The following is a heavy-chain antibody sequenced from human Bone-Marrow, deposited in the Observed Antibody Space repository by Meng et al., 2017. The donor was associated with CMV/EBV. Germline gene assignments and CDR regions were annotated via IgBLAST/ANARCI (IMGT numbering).Heavy chain of an antibody. CDR2: ISGSGGST. J-gene: IGHJ6*02. CDR1: GFTFSSYA. D-gene: IGHD6-6*01. CDR3: AKDLILDKYSSSRYGMDV. V-gene: IGHV3-23*01. Sequence: LSLTCAASGFTFSSYAMSWVRQAPGKGLEWVSAISGSGGSTYYADSVKGRFTISRDNSKNTLYLQMNSLRAEDTAVYYCAKDLILDKYSSSRYGMDVWGQGTTVTVSS.